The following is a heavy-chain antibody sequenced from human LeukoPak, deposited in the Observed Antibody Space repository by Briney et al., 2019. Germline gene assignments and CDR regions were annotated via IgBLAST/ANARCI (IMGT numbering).Heavy chain of an antibody. J-gene: IGHJ3*02. CDR1: GGSFSGCY. CDR2: IYTSGST. D-gene: IGHD3-22*01. CDR3: ARGSYDSSGYYDAFDI. Sequence: PSETLSLTCAVYGGSFSGCYWSWIRQPPGKGLEWIGRIYTSGSTNYNPSLKSRVTMSVDTSKNQFSLKLSSVTAADTAVYYCARGSYDSSGYYDAFDIWGQGTMVTVSS. V-gene: IGHV4-59*10.